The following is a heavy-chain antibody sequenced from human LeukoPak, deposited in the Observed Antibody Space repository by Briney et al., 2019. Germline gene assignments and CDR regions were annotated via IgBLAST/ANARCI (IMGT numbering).Heavy chain of an antibody. J-gene: IGHJ4*02. V-gene: IGHV4-59*08. CDR1: GGSISSYY. CDR2: IYYSGST. D-gene: IGHD4-17*01. CDR3: ARHLRETFDY. Sequence: SETLSLTCTVSGGSISSYYWNWIRQPPGKGLEWIGYIYYSGSTNYNPSLKSRVTISVDTSKNQFSLKLSSVTAADTAVYYCARHLRETFDYWGQGTLVTVSS.